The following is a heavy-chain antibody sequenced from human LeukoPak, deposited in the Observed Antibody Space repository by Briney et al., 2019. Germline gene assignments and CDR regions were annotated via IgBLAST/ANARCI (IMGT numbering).Heavy chain of an antibody. J-gene: IGHJ4*02. V-gene: IGHV3-7*03. Sequence: QPGGSLRLSCAASGFTFSNYWMTWVRQAPGRGLEWVASIKQDGGETYYVDSVKGRFTFSRDNAKNSVYLQMSSLRAEDTAVYYCTRDKSAGADTRSSFYYWGQGALVTVSS. CDR2: IKQDGGET. CDR3: TRDKSAGADTRSSFYY. D-gene: IGHD6-13*01. CDR1: GFTFSNYW.